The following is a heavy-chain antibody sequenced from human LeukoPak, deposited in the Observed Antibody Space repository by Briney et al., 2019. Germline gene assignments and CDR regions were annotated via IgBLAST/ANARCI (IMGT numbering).Heavy chain of an antibody. CDR2: ISHRGIST. CDR1: GFTFSDFD. CDR3: AKQVAVAGIDY. V-gene: IGHV3-23*01. D-gene: IGHD6-19*01. J-gene: IGHJ4*02. Sequence: GGSLRLSCAASGFTFSDFDMNWVRQAPGKGPEGVSHISHRGISTYNADSVKGRFTVSRDNSKNTLYLQMNSLRAEDTALYYCAKQVAVAGIDYWGQGTLVTVSS.